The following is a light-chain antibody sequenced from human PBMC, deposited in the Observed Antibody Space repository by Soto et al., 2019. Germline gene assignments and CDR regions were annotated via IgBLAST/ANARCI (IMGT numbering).Light chain of an antibody. Sequence: DIQVTQSPSSLSASVGDRVTITCRASQTITRYLNWYQQKPGKAPNLLIYGASSLQSGVPSRFTGSGYGKDFTLTISSLQPDDFDTYYCQQTYNPPWTFGLGTKVEIK. CDR1: QTITRY. CDR2: GAS. V-gene: IGKV1-39*01. CDR3: QQTYNPPWT. J-gene: IGKJ1*01.